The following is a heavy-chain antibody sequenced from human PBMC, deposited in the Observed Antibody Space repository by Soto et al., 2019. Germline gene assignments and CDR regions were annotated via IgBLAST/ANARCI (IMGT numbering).Heavy chain of an antibody. Sequence: QVQLVQSGAEVKKPGSSVKVSCKASGGTFSSYAISWVRQAPGQGLEWMGGIIPIFGTANYAQKFQGRVTITADEATGRAYMELSSLRSEDTAVYYCARWGYSSSGGDYYYGMDVWGQGTTVTVSS. J-gene: IGHJ6*02. CDR2: IIPIFGTA. V-gene: IGHV1-69*01. CDR3: ARWGYSSSGGDYYYGMDV. D-gene: IGHD6-6*01. CDR1: GGTFSSYA.